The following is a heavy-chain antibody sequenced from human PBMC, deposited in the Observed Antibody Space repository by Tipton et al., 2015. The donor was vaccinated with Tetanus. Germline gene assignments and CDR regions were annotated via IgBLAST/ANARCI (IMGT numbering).Heavy chain of an antibody. CDR2: IVPLFGSA. J-gene: IGHJ3*02. CDR1: GNTFSSST. CDR3: ATVGAGLRRREGPLDS. D-gene: IGHD1-1*01. V-gene: IGHV1-69*06. Sequence: QSGPEVKKPGSSMRLPCKASGNTFSSSTLSWVRQAPGHGLEWMGMIVPLFGSAYYAQKFQDRVTITADKSASTAYLDLRSLKSDDTAVYYCATVGAGLRRREGPLDSWGQGTMVTVSS.